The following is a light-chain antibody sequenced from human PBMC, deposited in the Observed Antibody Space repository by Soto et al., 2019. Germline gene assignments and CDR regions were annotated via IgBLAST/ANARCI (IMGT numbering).Light chain of an antibody. CDR2: EGS. Sequence: QSALTQPASVSGPPGQSITISCTGTSSDVGSYNLVSWYQQHPGKAPKLMIYEGSKRPSGVSNRFSGSKSGNTASLTISGLQAEDEADYYCCSYAGSSTHVFGTGTKVTVL. CDR1: SSDVGSYNL. CDR3: CSYAGSSTHV. V-gene: IGLV2-23*01. J-gene: IGLJ1*01.